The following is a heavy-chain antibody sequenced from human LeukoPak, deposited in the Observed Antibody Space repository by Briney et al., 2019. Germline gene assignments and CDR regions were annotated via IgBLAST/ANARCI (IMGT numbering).Heavy chain of an antibody. CDR1: GGSISSSSHY. Sequence: SETLSLTCAVSGGSISSSSHYWGWIRQPPGKRLEWIGSIYYSGSTYYNPSLKSRVTISVDTSKNQFSLRLNSVTAADMAVYFCARLGYSVSWTDCWGQGTLVTVSS. D-gene: IGHD6-13*01. CDR2: IYYSGST. CDR3: ARLGYSVSWTDC. V-gene: IGHV4-39*01. J-gene: IGHJ4*02.